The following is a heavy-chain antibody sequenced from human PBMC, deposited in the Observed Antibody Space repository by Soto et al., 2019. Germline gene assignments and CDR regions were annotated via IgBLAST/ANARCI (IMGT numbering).Heavy chain of an antibody. Sequence: GGSLRLSCAASGFTFSSYAMHWVRQAPGKGLEWVAVISYDGSNKYYADSVKGRFTISRDNSKNTLYLQMNSLRAEDTAVYYCARDRGAVLRFLEWLFHYWGQGTLVTV. CDR2: ISYDGSNK. D-gene: IGHD3-3*01. CDR1: GFTFSSYA. V-gene: IGHV3-30-3*01. J-gene: IGHJ4*02. CDR3: ARDRGAVLRFLEWLFHY.